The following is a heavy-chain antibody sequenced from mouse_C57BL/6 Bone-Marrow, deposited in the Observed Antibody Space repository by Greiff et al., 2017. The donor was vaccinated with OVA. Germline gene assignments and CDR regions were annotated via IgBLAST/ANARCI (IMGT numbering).Heavy chain of an antibody. J-gene: IGHJ2*01. CDR2: ISSGSSTI. Sequence: DVHLVESGGGLVKPGGSLKLSCAASGFTFSDYGMHWVRQAPEKGLEWVAYISSGSSTIYYADTVKGRFTISRDNAKNTLFLQMTRLRSEDKAMYYCARPGVGRGFDYWGQGTTLTVSS. CDR3: ARPGVGRGFDY. D-gene: IGHD4-1*01. V-gene: IGHV5-17*01. CDR1: GFTFSDYG.